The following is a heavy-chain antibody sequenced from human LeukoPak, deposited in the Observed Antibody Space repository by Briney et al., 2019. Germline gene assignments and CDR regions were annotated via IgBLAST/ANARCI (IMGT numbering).Heavy chain of an antibody. CDR2: ISSSSYI. D-gene: IGHD3-10*01. J-gene: IGHJ4*02. CDR1: GFTFSSYS. CDR3: ARLMVRGVDYYFDY. V-gene: IGHV3-21*01. Sequence: GGSLRLSCAASGFTFSSYSMNWVRQAPGKGLEWVSSISSSSYIYYADSVKGRFTISRDNAKNSLYLQMNSLRAEDTAVYYCARLMVRGVDYYFDYWGQGTLVTVSS.